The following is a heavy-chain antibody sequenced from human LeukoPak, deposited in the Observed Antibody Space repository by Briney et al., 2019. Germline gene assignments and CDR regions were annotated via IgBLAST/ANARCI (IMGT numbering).Heavy chain of an antibody. CDR1: GFTFSSYG. CDR2: IRYDGSNK. J-gene: IGHJ4*02. D-gene: IGHD1-26*01. CDR3: VKGLGELRYY. Sequence: GGSLRLSCAASGFTFSSYGMHWVRQAPGKGLEWVAFIRYDGSNKYYADSVKGRFTISRDNSKNTLYLQMNSLRAEDTAVYYCVKGLGELRYYWGQGTLVTVSS. V-gene: IGHV3-30*02.